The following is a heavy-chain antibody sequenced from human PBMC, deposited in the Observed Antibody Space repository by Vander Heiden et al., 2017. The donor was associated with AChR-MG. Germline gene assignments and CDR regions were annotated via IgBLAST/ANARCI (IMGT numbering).Heavy chain of an antibody. J-gene: IGHJ6*02. CDR1: GFTFSSYS. Sequence: EVQLVESGGGLVQPGGSLRLSCAASGFTFSSYSMNWVRQAPGKGLEWVSYISSSSSTIYYADSVKGRFTISRDNAKNSLYLQMNSLRDEDTAVYYCARDCTVSVVTSYYYYYGMDVWGQGTTVTVSS. CDR2: ISSSSSTI. CDR3: ARDCTVSVVTSYYYYYGMDV. V-gene: IGHV3-48*02. D-gene: IGHD2-2*01.